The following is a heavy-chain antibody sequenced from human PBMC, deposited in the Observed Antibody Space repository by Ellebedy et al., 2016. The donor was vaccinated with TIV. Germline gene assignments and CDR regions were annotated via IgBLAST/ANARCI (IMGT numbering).Heavy chain of an antibody. Sequence: GESLKISCAASGFTFSTYAMNWVRQAPGKGLEWFSSIGAGAARTYYTDSVEGRFAISRDNSRDTLFLQMNSLGVEDTAVYYCAKAPIAAACSENWFDPWGQGTLVTVSS. V-gene: IGHV3-23*01. CDR3: AKAPIAAACSENWFDP. CDR1: GFTFSTYA. D-gene: IGHD6-13*01. J-gene: IGHJ5*02. CDR2: IGAGAART.